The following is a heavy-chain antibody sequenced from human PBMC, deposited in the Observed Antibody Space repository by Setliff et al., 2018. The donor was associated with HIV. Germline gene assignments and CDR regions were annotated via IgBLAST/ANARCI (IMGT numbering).Heavy chain of an antibody. V-gene: IGHV1-18*01. CDR1: GYSFNTYG. J-gene: IGHJ3*02. D-gene: IGHD1-26*01. Sequence: ASVKVSCKTSGYSFNTYGIGWMRQAPGQGLEWMGWISGYSDNTNYAQNLQGRVTMTTDTSSSTSYIELRSLTSDDTAMYYCARVRAGALLNAFDIWGQGTMVTVSS. CDR2: ISGYSDNT. CDR3: ARVRAGALLNAFDI.